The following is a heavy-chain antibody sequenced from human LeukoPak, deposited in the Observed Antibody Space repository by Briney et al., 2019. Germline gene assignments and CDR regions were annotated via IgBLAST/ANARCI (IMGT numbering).Heavy chain of an antibody. CDR3: AKAESGSPYYYYYGMDV. D-gene: IGHD2-15*01. Sequence: GESLGLSCVASEFTFSSHAMNWVRQAPGKGLEWVSSISGGGESTYYADSVKGRFTISRDNSKNTLYLQMNSLRAEDTAVYYCAKAESGSPYYYYYGMDVWGQGTTVTVSS. CDR1: EFTFSSHA. V-gene: IGHV3-23*01. J-gene: IGHJ6*02. CDR2: ISGGGEST.